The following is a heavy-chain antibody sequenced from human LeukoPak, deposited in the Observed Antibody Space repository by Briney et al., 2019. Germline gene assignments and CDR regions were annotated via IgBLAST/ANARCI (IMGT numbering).Heavy chain of an antibody. D-gene: IGHD6-13*01. CDR1: GFTFSSYA. Sequence: PGGSLRLSCAASGFTFSSYAMHWVRQAPGKGLEWVAVISYDRSNKYYADSVKGRFTISRDNSKNTLYLQMNSLRAEDTAVYYCARAAPNEYSSSWYNLDYWGQGTLVTVSS. CDR3: ARAAPNEYSSSWYNLDY. CDR2: ISYDRSNK. V-gene: IGHV3-30-3*01. J-gene: IGHJ4*02.